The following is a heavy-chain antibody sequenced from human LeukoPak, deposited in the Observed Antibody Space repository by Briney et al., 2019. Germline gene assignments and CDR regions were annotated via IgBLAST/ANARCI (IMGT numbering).Heavy chain of an antibody. CDR3: ARRGKSYGDADY. D-gene: IGHD5-18*01. CDR1: GGSFSGYY. V-gene: IGHV4-34*01. J-gene: IGHJ4*02. Sequence: PSETLSLTCAVYGGSFSGYYWSWIRQPPGKGLEWIGEINQSGSTNYNPSLKSRVTISVDTSKNQFSLKLSSVTAADTAVYYCARRGKSYGDADYWGQGTLVTVSS. CDR2: INQSGST.